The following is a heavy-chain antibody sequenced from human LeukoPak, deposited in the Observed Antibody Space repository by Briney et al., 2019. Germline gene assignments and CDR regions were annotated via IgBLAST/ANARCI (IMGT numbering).Heavy chain of an antibody. J-gene: IGHJ4*02. CDR2: LYYSGST. D-gene: IGHD6-13*01. CDR1: GGSISSGSYY. CDR3: ARDPESRSSYFDY. Sequence: SETLSLTCTVSGGSISSGSYYWSWIRQPPGKGLEWIGYLYYSGSTNYNPSLKSRVIISVDTSKNQLSLKLSSVTAADTAVYYCARDPESRSSYFDYWGQGTLVTVSS. V-gene: IGHV4-61*01.